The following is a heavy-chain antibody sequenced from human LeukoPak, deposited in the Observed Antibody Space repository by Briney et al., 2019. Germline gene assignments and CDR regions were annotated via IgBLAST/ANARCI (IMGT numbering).Heavy chain of an antibody. Sequence: GGSLRLSCAASGFTFSSYAMHWVRQAPGKGLEWVAVISYDGSNKYHADSVKGRFTISRNNSKSTLYLQMSSLRPEDTAVYYCARDRGSSSWDTFDYWGQGTLVTVSS. CDR3: ARDRGSSSWDTFDY. CDR1: GFTFSSYA. J-gene: IGHJ4*02. V-gene: IGHV3-30-3*01. CDR2: ISYDGSNK. D-gene: IGHD6-13*01.